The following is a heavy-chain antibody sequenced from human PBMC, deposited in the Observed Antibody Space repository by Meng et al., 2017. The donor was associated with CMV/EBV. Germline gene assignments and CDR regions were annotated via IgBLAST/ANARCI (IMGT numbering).Heavy chain of an antibody. CDR1: GFTVSSNY. V-gene: IGHV3-66*02. D-gene: IGHD2-2*02. Sequence: GGSLRLSCAASGFTVSSNYMSWVRQAPGKGLEWVSVIYSGGSTYYADSVKGRFTISRDNSKNTLYLQMNSLRAEDTAVYYCKIVVVPAAIRGTYGMDVWGQGTTVTVSS. J-gene: IGHJ6*02. CDR2: IYSGGST. CDR3: KIVVVPAAIRGTYGMDV.